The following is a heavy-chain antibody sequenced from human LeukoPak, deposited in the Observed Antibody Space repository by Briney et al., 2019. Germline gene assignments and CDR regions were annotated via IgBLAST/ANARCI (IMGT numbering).Heavy chain of an antibody. CDR3: ARDQGCSGGSCYSPLDY. D-gene: IGHD2-15*01. CDR1: GYTFTSYA. V-gene: IGHV1-69*13. Sequence: SVKVSCKASGYTFTSYAISWVRQAPGQGLEWMGGIIPIFGTANYAQKFQGRVTITADESTSTAYMELSSLRSEDTAVYYCARDQGCSGGSCYSPLDYWGQGTLVTVSS. J-gene: IGHJ4*02. CDR2: IIPIFGTA.